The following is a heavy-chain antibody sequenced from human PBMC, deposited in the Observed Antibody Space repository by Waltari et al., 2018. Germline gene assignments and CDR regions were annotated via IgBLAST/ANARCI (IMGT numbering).Heavy chain of an antibody. Sequence: EVQLVESGGGLVQPGGSLRLSCAASGFTFSSYWMSWVRQAPGKGLEWVANIKQDGSEKYYVDSAKGRFTISRDNAKNSLYLQMNSLRAEDTAVYYCARVMHIVVVTAILGPFDYWGQGTLVTVSS. V-gene: IGHV3-7*03. J-gene: IGHJ4*02. CDR2: IKQDGSEK. CDR1: GFTFSSYW. CDR3: ARVMHIVVVTAILGPFDY. D-gene: IGHD2-21*02.